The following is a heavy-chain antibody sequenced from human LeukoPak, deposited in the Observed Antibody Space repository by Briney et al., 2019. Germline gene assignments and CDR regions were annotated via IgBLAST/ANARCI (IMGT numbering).Heavy chain of an antibody. Sequence: GGSLRLSCAASGFMFNDYGMNWVSQAPGKGLEWVASISSSGGETYLADSLKGRFTVSRDNSKNTLYLQMNSLRAEDTAVYYCGRKSYAPGSLSFSDFWGQGTLVTVSS. V-gene: IGHV3-23*01. J-gene: IGHJ4*02. CDR1: GFMFNDYG. CDR3: GRKSYAPGSLSFSDF. CDR2: ISSSGGET. D-gene: IGHD3-10*01.